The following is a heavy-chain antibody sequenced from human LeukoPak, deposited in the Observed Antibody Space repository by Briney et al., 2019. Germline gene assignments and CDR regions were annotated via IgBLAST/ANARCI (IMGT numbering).Heavy chain of an antibody. D-gene: IGHD5-18*01. CDR2: ISYDGSNK. Sequence: GGSLRLSCAASGFTFSSYAMHWVRQALGKGLEWVAVISYDGSNKYYADSVKGRFTISRDNSKNTLYLQMNSLRAEDTAVYYCARDNGYSYGYGDYWGQGTLVTVSS. V-gene: IGHV3-30*04. CDR1: GFTFSSYA. J-gene: IGHJ4*02. CDR3: ARDNGYSYGYGDY.